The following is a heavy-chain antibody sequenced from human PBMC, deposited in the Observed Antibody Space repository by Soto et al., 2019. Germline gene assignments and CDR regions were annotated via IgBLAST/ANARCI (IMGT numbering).Heavy chain of an antibody. J-gene: IGHJ2*01. CDR3: ARGGIVVVPAAESYWYFDL. Sequence: QVQLVQSGAEVKKPGSSVKVSCKASGGTFSSYANSWVRQAPGQGLEWMGGIIPIFGTANYAQKFQGRVTITADESTSTAYMELSSLRSEDTAVYYCARGGIVVVPAAESYWYFDLWGRGTLVTVSS. D-gene: IGHD2-2*01. CDR2: IIPIFGTA. CDR1: GGTFSSYA. V-gene: IGHV1-69*01.